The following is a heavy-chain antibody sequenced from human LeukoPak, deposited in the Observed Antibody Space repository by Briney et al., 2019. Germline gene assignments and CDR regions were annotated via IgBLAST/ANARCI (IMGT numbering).Heavy chain of an antibody. Sequence: ASVKVSCKASGYTFTGYYMHWVRQAPGQGLEWMGLINPNSGGTNYAQKFQRRVTMTRDTSISTAYMELSRLRSDHTAVYYCARDRRYSYGVPPLALFDYWGQGPLVTVSS. V-gene: IGHV1-2*02. J-gene: IGHJ4*02. CDR1: GYTFTGYY. CDR2: INPNSGGT. D-gene: IGHD5-18*01. CDR3: ARDRRYSYGVPPLALFDY.